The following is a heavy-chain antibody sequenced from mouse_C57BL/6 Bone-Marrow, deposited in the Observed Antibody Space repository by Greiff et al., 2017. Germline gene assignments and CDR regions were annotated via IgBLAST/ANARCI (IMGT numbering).Heavy chain of an antibody. CDR3: ARRVLVHSLSFGV. Sequence: QVQLQQPGAELVKPGASVKLSCKASGYTFTSYWMHWVKQRPGQGLEWIGMIHPYSGSTNYNEKFKSKATLTVDTSSSTAYMQLSSLTSEDSAVYYCARRVLVHSLSFGVWGTVTTVTAAS. J-gene: IGHJ1*03. CDR1: GYTFTSYW. CDR2: IHPYSGST. V-gene: IGHV1-64*01. D-gene: IGHD1-1*01.